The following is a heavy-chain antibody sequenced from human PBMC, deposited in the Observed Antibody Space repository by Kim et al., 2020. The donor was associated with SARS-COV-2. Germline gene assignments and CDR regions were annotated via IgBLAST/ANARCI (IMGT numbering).Heavy chain of an antibody. Sequence: GGSLRLSCAASGFTFSSYGMHWVRQAPGKGLEWVAVISYDGSNKYYADSVKGRFTISRDNSKNTLYLQMNSLRAEDTAVYYCARGGIDYYGSGSVDYWGQGTLVPVSS. J-gene: IGHJ4*02. V-gene: IGHV3-33*05. CDR3: ARGGIDYYGSGSVDY. D-gene: IGHD3-10*01. CDR2: ISYDGSNK. CDR1: GFTFSSYG.